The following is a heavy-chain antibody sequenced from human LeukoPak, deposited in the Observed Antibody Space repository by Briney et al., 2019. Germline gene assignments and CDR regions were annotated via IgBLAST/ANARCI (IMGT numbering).Heavy chain of an antibody. D-gene: IGHD2/OR15-2a*01. CDR3: VRHLSADRPAFDI. CDR1: GGSINSYY. J-gene: IGHJ3*02. V-gene: IGHV4-59*08. Sequence: SETLSLTCTVSGGSINSYYWSWIRQPPGKGLEWIGYIYYSGSTNYNPSLKSRLTISVDTSNNKFSLKLTSLTAADTAVYYCVRHLSADRPAFDIWGQGTMVTVSS. CDR2: IYYSGST.